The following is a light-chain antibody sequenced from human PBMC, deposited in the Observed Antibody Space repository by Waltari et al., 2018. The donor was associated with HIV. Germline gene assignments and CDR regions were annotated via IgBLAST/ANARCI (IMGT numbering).Light chain of an antibody. J-gene: IGKJ4*01. Sequence: AIRMTQSPSSFSASTGDRVTITCRANQDISSYLAWYQQKPGKVPKLLIYDASALQSGVPSRFSGSGSAIDFTLTISSLQSEDFATYYCQQYYSYPLTFGGGTNVDIK. CDR2: DAS. CDR1: QDISSY. CDR3: QQYYSYPLT. V-gene: IGKV1-8*01.